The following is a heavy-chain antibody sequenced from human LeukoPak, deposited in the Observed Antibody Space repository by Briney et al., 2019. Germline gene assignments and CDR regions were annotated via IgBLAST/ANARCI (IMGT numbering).Heavy chain of an antibody. CDR3: ASHYYNTTGPRDS. D-gene: IGHD3-22*01. V-gene: IGHV4-34*01. CDR1: GGSFSGYY. CDR2: INHSGST. Sequence: PSETLSLTCAVYGGSFSGYYWSWIRQPPGKGLEWIGEINHSGSTNYNPSLKSRVTISVDTSKNQFSLKLSSVTAADTAVYYCASHYYNTTGPRDSWGQGTLVTVST. J-gene: IGHJ4*02.